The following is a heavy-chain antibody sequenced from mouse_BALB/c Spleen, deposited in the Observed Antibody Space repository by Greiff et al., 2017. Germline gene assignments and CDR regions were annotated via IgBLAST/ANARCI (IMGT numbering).Heavy chain of an antibody. J-gene: IGHJ4*01. CDR1: GFTFSSYA. Sequence: EVKLMESGGGLVKPGGSLKLSCAASGFTFSSYAMSWVRQSPEKRLEWVAEISSGGSYTYYPDTVTGRFTISRDNAKNTLYLEMSSVRSEDTAMYYCARDQGTTVVAPGNYAMDYWGQGTSVTVSS. CDR3: ARDQGTTVVAPGNYAMDY. CDR2: ISSGGSYT. D-gene: IGHD1-1*01. V-gene: IGHV5-9-4*01.